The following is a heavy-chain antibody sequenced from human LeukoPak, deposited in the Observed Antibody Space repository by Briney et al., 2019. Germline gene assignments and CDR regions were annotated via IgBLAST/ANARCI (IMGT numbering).Heavy chain of an antibody. CDR2: IYGGGST. CDR3: ARGTDSYYYYMDV. Sequence: ETLSLTCAVYGGSFSGYYMSWVRQAPGKGLEWVSVIYGGGSTYYADSVRGRFTISRDNSKNTLFLQMNSLRAEDTAVYYCARGTDSYYYYMDVWGRGTTVTVSS. CDR1: GGSFSGYY. J-gene: IGHJ6*03. D-gene: IGHD2-8*02. V-gene: IGHV3-53*01.